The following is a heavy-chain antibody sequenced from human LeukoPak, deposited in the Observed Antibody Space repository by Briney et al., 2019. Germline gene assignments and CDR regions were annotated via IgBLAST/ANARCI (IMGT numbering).Heavy chain of an antibody. CDR1: GGSISSHY. J-gene: IGHJ5*02. V-gene: IGHV4-4*09. CDR3: ARQGTRNWFDP. Sequence: SETLSLTCTVSGGSISSHYWSWIRQPPGKGLAWIGYIYTSGRTNYNPSLKSRVTISVDTSKNQFSLKLSSVTAADTAVYYCARQGTRNWFDPWGQGTLVTVSS. D-gene: IGHD2-8*01. CDR2: IYTSGRT.